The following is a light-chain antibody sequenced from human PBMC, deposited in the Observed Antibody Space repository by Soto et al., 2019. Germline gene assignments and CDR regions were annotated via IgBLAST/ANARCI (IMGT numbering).Light chain of an antibody. CDR2: GAS. Sequence: EIVMTQSPATLSVSPGERATISCRSSQSVSSNLAWYQQKPGQATRLLLYGASTRATGIPARFSGSGSGTDFTLTISRLEPEDFAVYYCQQYSSSPRVTFGQGTRLEI. CDR3: QQYSSSPRVT. V-gene: IGKV3-15*01. CDR1: QSVSSN. J-gene: IGKJ5*01.